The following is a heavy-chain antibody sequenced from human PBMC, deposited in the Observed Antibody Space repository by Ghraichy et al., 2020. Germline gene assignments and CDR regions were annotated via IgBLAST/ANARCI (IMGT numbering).Heavy chain of an antibody. V-gene: IGHV3-23*01. Sequence: GGSLRLSCAASGFTFSSYAMSWVRQAPGKGLEWVSAISGSGGSTYYADSVKGRFTISRDNSKNTLYLQMNSLRAEDTAVYYCAKVYGGVVVITGGIDYWGQGTLVTVSS. D-gene: IGHD3-22*01. CDR2: ISGSGGST. J-gene: IGHJ4*02. CDR3: AKVYGGVVVITGGIDY. CDR1: GFTFSSYA.